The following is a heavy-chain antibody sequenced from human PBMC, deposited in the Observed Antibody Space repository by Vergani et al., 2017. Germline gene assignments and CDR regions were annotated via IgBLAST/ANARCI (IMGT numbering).Heavy chain of an antibody. D-gene: IGHD3-16*01. V-gene: IGHV3-33*01. Sequence: QVQLVESGGGVVQPGRSLRLSCAASGFTFSSYGMHWVRQAPGKGLEWVAVIWYDGSNKYYADSVKGRFTISRDNSKNTLYLQMNSLRAEDTAVYYCARDPRSEGDEFDYWGQGTLVTVSS. CDR1: GFTFSSYG. J-gene: IGHJ4*02. CDR2: IWYDGSNK. CDR3: ARDPRSEGDEFDY.